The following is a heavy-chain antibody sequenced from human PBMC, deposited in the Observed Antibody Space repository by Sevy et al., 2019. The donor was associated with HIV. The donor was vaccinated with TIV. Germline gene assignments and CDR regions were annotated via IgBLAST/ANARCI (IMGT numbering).Heavy chain of an antibody. J-gene: IGHJ4*02. V-gene: IGHV3-33*01. Sequence: GGSLRLSCAASGFTYSSYGMHWVRQAPGKGLEWVAVIWYDGTNKEYADSVKGRFNISRDNSKNTLYLQVNSLRAEDTAVYYCARESIAVAGIGYYFDYWGQGTLVTVSS. D-gene: IGHD6-19*01. CDR3: ARESIAVAGIGYYFDY. CDR1: GFTYSSYG. CDR2: IWYDGTNK.